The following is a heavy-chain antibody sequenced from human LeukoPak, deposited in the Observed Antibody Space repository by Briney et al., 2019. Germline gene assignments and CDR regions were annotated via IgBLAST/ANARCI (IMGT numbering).Heavy chain of an antibody. Sequence: GSSVKVSCKASGGTFSSYAISWVRQAPGQGLEWMGGIIPIFGTANYAQKFQGRVTITTGESTSTAYMELSSLRSEDTAVYYCARGVQQLVLNNWFDPWGQGTLVTVSS. CDR3: ARGVQQLVLNNWFDP. CDR2: IIPIFGTA. CDR1: GGTFSSYA. J-gene: IGHJ5*02. D-gene: IGHD6-13*01. V-gene: IGHV1-69*05.